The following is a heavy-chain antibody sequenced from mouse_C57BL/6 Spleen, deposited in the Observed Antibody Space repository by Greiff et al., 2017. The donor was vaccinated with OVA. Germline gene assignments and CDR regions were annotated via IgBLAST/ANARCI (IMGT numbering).Heavy chain of an antibody. V-gene: IGHV1-85*01. CDR3: AIPGVCRSFAY. J-gene: IGHJ3*01. CDR2: IYPRDGST. Sequence: VQRVESGPELVKPGASVKLSCKASGYTFTSYDINWVKQRPGQGLAWIGWIYPRDGSTKYTEKFKGKATLTVDTSSSTAYMELHSLTSEVSALSFCAIPGVCRSFAYWGPVTLVTVSA. D-gene: IGHD5-1-1*01. CDR1: GYTFTSYD.